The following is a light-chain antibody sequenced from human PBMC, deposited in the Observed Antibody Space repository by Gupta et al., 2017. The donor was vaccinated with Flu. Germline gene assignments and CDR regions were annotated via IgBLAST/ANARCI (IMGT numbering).Light chain of an antibody. Sequence: VTIACSGSGSNIGSNALNWYQQVPGKAPKLLVYYEDVLPSGVSGRFSGSKSGTSASLAISGLQSEDEASYYCASWDDGRNGWVFGGGTKLTVL. CDR2: YED. CDR1: GSNIGSNA. CDR3: ASWDDGRNGWV. J-gene: IGLJ3*02. V-gene: IGLV1-36*01.